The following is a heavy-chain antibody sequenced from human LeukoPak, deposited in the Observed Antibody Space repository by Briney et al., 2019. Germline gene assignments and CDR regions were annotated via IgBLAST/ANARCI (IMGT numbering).Heavy chain of an antibody. CDR1: GFTFSNCA. Sequence: GGSLRLSCAASGFTFSNCAMSWVRQAPGKGLEWVSVIGGSGSRTYYADSVKGRFTISRDNSRDTLYLQMNSLRAEDTAVYYCAKVKPDYYHNSGYQYHFDYWGQGTLVTVSS. CDR2: IGGSGSRT. CDR3: AKVKPDYYHNSGYQYHFDY. J-gene: IGHJ4*02. V-gene: IGHV3-23*01. D-gene: IGHD3-22*01.